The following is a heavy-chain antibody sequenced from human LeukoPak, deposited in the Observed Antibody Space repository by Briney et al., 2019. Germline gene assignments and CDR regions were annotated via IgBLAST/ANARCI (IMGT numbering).Heavy chain of an antibody. V-gene: IGHV4-4*02. Sequence: SGTLSLTCGVSGGSIANGHWWSWVRQPPGKGLEWIGEIYHTGITNYNPSLKSRVTISVDNSRNQFSLNLSSVTAADTGVYYCVRCGSYCLDYWGQGTLVTVSS. CDR3: VRCGSYCLDY. J-gene: IGHJ4*02. CDR1: GGSIANGHW. CDR2: IYHTGIT. D-gene: IGHD3-10*01.